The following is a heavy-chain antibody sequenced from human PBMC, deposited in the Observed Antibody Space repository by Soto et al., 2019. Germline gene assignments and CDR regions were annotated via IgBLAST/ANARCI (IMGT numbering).Heavy chain of an antibody. CDR1: GFTFSNAW. CDR2: IKSKTDGGTT. CDR3: TPPLRTLYHYFGMDV. J-gene: IGHJ6*02. Sequence: GGSLTLSCAASGFTFSNAWMSWVRQAPGKGLEWVGRIKSKTDGGTTDYPAPVTGRFTISRDDFKSTLYLQINSLKPADTAVYYCTPPLRTLYHYFGMDVWGQGTTVTVSS. V-gene: IGHV3-15*01. D-gene: IGHD2-15*01.